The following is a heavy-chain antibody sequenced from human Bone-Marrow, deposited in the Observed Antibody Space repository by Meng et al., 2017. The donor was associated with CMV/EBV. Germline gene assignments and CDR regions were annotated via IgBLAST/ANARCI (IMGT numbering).Heavy chain of an antibody. J-gene: IGHJ4*02. D-gene: IGHD3-3*02. V-gene: IGHV3-7*01. CDR3: ARGYINIVI. CDR1: GFTFSSYA. CDR2: IKQDGSEK. Sequence: GESLKISCAASGFTFSSYAMHWVRQAPGKGLEWVANIKQDGSEKYYVDSVKGRFTISRDNAKNSLYLQMNSLRAEDTAVYYCARGYINIVIWGQGTLVTVSS.